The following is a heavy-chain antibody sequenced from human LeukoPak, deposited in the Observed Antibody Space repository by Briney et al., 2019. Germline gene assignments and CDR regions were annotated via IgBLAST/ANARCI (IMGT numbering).Heavy chain of an antibody. J-gene: IGHJ3*02. Sequence: ASVKVSFKASGNTFTGYYMHWVRQATGQGLESIGWINPNSGGTNYAQKFQGRVTMTRDTSISTAYMELSRLRSDDTAVYYCAFGIQLWLRGARGAFDIWGQGTMVTVSS. V-gene: IGHV1-2*02. CDR2: INPNSGGT. CDR1: GNTFTGYY. D-gene: IGHD5-18*01. CDR3: AFGIQLWLRGARGAFDI.